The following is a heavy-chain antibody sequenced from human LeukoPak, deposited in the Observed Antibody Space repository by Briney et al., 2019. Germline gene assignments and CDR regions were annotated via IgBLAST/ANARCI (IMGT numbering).Heavy chain of an antibody. CDR3: AKAPDSSGFPSYFDS. Sequence: GGSLRLSCAVSGFTFSTFAMNWVRQAPGKGLEWVSSLSDSAVSSYYADSVKGRFTISRDNSKNTLYLQMNSPRAEDTATYYCAKAPDSSGFPSYFDSWGQGTLVAVSS. J-gene: IGHJ4*02. D-gene: IGHD3-22*01. V-gene: IGHV3-23*01. CDR1: GFTFSTFA. CDR2: LSDSAVSS.